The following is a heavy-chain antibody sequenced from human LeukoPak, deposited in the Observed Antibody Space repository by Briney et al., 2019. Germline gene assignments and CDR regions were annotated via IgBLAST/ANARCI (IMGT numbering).Heavy chain of an antibody. D-gene: IGHD5-12*01. CDR2: NYPGDSDT. Sequence: GESLKISCKGSGYSFATYWIGWVRQMPGKGLEWRGINYPGDSDTTYSPSFQGQVTMSADKSISTGYLQWSSLKASDTAMYYCARRVSSSGFDAFDVWGQGTMVTVSS. V-gene: IGHV5-51*01. J-gene: IGHJ3*01. CDR3: ARRVSSSGFDAFDV. CDR1: GYSFATYW.